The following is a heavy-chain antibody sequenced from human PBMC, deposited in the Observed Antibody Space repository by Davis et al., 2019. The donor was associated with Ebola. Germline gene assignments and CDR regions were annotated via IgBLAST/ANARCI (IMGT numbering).Heavy chain of an antibody. CDR2: ISYDGSKK. CDR3: ARGDKTDY. CDR1: GFSFSTYS. Sequence: GESLKISCAASGFSFSTYSMHWVRQAPGKGLEWVAVISYDGSKKYYADSLKGRFTISRDNSKNTVYLQVNSLRNEDTAVYYCARGDKTDYWGQGTQVIVSS. J-gene: IGHJ4*02. V-gene: IGHV3-30*04.